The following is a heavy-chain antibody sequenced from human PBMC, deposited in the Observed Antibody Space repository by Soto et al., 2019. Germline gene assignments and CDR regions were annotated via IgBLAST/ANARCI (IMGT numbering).Heavy chain of an antibody. CDR2: IYHSGSS. D-gene: IGHD6-6*01. CDR3: AGGIAARPLGY. V-gene: IGHV4-30-2*01. Sequence: QLQLQESGSGLVKPSQTLSLTCAVSGGSISSGGYSWSWIRQPPGKGLEGIGYIYHSGSSYYNPSLKSRVTISVDRSKNQFSLRLSSVTAADTAVYYCAGGIAARPLGYWGQGTLVTVSS. J-gene: IGHJ4*02. CDR1: GGSISSGGYS.